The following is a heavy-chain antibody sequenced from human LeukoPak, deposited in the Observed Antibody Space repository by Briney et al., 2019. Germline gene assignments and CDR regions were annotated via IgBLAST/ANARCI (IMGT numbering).Heavy chain of an antibody. CDR3: ARDAVTTTSDWFDP. CDR2: IYYSGST. D-gene: IGHD4-17*01. V-gene: IGHV4-59*11. J-gene: IGHJ5*02. CDR1: GGSISSHH. Sequence: PSETLSLTCTVSGGSISSHHWSWIRQPPGKGLEWIGYIYYSGSTNYNPSLKSRVTISIDTSKNQFSLKLTSVTAADTAVYYCARDAVTTTSDWFDPWGQGTLVTVSS.